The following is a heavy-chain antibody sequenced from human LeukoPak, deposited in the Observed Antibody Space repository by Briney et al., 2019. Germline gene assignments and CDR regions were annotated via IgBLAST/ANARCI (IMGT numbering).Heavy chain of an antibody. J-gene: IGHJ3*02. CDR1: GGSISSGDYY. Sequence: SQTLSLTCTVSGGSISSGDYYWSWIRQPPGKGLEWIGYIYYSGSTYYNPSLKSRVTISVDTSKNQFSLKLSSVAAADTAVYYCARRTQDQLVDAFDIWGQGTMVTVSS. CDR2: IYYSGST. V-gene: IGHV4-30-4*01. D-gene: IGHD6-6*01. CDR3: ARRTQDQLVDAFDI.